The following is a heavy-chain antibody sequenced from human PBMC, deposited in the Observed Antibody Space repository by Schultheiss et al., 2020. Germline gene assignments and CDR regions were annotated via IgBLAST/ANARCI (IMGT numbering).Heavy chain of an antibody. CDR1: GFTFRNYA. Sequence: GGSLRLSCAASGFTFRNYAMSWVRQAPGKGLEWVSVISGGGGTTFYADSVKGRFTISRDNSKNTLYLEINSLRAEDTAVYYCAKLSGWYYFDYWGQGTLVTVSS. CDR3: AKLSGWYYFDY. V-gene: IGHV3-23*01. D-gene: IGHD6-19*01. J-gene: IGHJ4*02. CDR2: ISGGGGTT.